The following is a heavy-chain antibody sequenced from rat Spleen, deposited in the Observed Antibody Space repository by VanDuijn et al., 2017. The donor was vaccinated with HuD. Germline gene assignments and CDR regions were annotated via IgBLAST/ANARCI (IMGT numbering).Heavy chain of an antibody. D-gene: IGHD1-10*01. CDR2: ISYSGSS. Sequence: EVQLRESGPGLVKPSQSLSLTCSVTGYSITSNYWGWNRKFPGNKMEWIGHISYSGSSSYSPSLKGRISITRDTSKNQFFLQLNSVTTEDTATYFCARYTATISFDYWGRGVMVTVSS. V-gene: IGHV3-1*01. CDR1: GYSITSNY. CDR3: ARYTATISFDY. J-gene: IGHJ2*01.